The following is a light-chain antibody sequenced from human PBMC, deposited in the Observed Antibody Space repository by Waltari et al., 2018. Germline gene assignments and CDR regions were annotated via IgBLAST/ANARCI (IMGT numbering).Light chain of an antibody. CDR3: QHYVRLPAT. Sequence: EIVLTQSPGTLSLAPGERATPSCRASQSVSRTLAWYQQKPGQAPSLLIYAASTRATGIPDRFSGSGSGTDFSLTISRLEPEDFVVYYCQHYVRLPATFGQGTKVEIK. CDR2: AAS. CDR1: QSVSRT. V-gene: IGKV3-20*01. J-gene: IGKJ1*01.